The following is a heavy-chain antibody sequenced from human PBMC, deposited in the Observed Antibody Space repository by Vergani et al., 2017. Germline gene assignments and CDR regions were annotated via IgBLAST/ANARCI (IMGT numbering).Heavy chain of an antibody. CDR1: GFTLSSYS. CDR2: LSTSGNII. D-gene: IGHD3-10*01. V-gene: IGHV3-48*01. CDR3: ARDLSGLPWD. Sequence: EVQLVESGGGLVQPGGSLRLSCVVSGFTLSSYSMNWVRQDPGKGLEWIAYLSTSGNIIYYSDSVRGRFTISRDTAKNSVFLHMNSLAAEDTAVYYCARDLSGLPWDWGQGTLVSVSS. J-gene: IGHJ4*02.